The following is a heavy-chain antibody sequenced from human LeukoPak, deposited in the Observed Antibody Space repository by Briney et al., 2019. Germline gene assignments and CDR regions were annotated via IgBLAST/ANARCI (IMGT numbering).Heavy chain of an antibody. CDR3: AKGKNTGSYLSHVDY. CDR2: ITWDGGST. J-gene: IGHJ4*02. V-gene: IGHV3-43*01. Sequence: PGGSLRLSCAASGFTFDDYTMHWVRQAPGRGLEWVSLITWDGGSTYYADSVKGRFTISRDNSKNSLYLQMNSLRTEDTAVYYCAKGKNTGSYLSHVDYWGQGTLVTVSS. D-gene: IGHD3-10*01. CDR1: GFTFDDYT.